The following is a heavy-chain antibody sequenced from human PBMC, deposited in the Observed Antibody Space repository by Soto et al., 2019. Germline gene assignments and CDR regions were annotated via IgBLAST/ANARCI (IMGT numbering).Heavy chain of an antibody. Sequence: QVQLQESGPGLVKPSQTMSLTCTVSGASISRGGYYWSWIRQHPGKGLEWIGYIFCSGSTYYKPSLKSRFTISLDTSKKQCSLRLSSVTAADTAGYYCSRGPLSWGQGTLVTVSS. J-gene: IGHJ5*02. V-gene: IGHV4-31*03. CDR1: GASISRGGYY. CDR2: IFCSGST. CDR3: SRGPLS.